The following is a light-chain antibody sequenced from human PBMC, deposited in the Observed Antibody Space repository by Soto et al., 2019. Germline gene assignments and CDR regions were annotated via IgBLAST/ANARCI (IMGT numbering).Light chain of an antibody. CDR3: QQYNNWPLT. V-gene: IGKV3-20*01. Sequence: EIVLTQSPGTLSLSPGERATLSCRASQSVSSAYLAWYQQKPGQAPRLLIYDVSSRATGIPDRFSGSGSGTDFTLTVSRLEPEDFAVYYCQQYNNWPLTFGGGTKV. J-gene: IGKJ4*01. CDR1: QSVSSAY. CDR2: DVS.